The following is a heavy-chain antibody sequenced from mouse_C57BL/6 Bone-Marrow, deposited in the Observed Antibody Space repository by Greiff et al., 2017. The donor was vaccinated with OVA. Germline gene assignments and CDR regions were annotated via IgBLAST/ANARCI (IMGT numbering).Heavy chain of an antibody. CDR1: GFTFSSYA. D-gene: IGHD2-2*01. V-gene: IGHV5-4*01. Sequence: EVQLMESGGGLVKPGGSLKLSCAASGFTFSSYAMSWVRQTPEKRLEWVATISDGGSYTYYPDNVKGRFTISRDNAKNNLYLQMSHLKSEDTAMYYCARDVLGYGYDGEHYWGQGTLVTVSA. J-gene: IGHJ3*01. CDR2: ISDGGSYT. CDR3: ARDVLGYGYDGEHY.